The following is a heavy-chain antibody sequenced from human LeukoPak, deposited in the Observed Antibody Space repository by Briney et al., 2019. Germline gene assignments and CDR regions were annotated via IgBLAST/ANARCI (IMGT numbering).Heavy chain of an antibody. Sequence: PGASMSLSCAGCGCTFSSYPMIGIHQAPGKQLGGVSSFSDSGSRTYYADYVTSRVTVSRDHSKHTVFLQVNSLRPDDTAVDYWSRVLVQTYYYWYGMDVWGQGATVIDSS. D-gene: IGHD2-8*02. J-gene: IGHJ6*02. CDR1: GCTFSSYP. CDR2: FSDSGSRT. V-gene: IGHV3-23*01. CDR3: SRVLVQTYYYWYGMDV.